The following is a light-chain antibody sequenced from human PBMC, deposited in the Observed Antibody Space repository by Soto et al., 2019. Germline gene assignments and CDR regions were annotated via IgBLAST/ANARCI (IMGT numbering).Light chain of an antibody. J-gene: IGKJ1*01. CDR2: KVS. Sequence: DVVMTQSPLSLPVTLGQPASISCRSSQSLAYSDGNTYLNWFQQRPGQSPRRLIYKVSNRDSGVPDRFSGSGSGTDFTLKISRVAAEDVGVYYCMQGTHWPPRTFGQGTKVEIK. V-gene: IGKV2-30*01. CDR3: MQGTHWPPRT. CDR1: QSLAYSDGNTY.